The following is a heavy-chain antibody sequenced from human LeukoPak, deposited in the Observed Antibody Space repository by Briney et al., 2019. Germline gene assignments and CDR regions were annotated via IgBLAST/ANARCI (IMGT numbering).Heavy chain of an antibody. CDR1: GFTFSSYA. D-gene: IGHD3-22*01. V-gene: IGHV3-30*04. CDR3: AKDKLLGSGYYYVVSYFDY. Sequence: PGGSLRLSCAASGFTFSSYAMHWVRQAPGKGLEWVAVISYDGSNKYYADSVKGRFTISRDNSKNTLYLQMNSLRAEDTAVYYCAKDKLLGSGYYYVVSYFDYWGQGTLVTVSS. CDR2: ISYDGSNK. J-gene: IGHJ4*02.